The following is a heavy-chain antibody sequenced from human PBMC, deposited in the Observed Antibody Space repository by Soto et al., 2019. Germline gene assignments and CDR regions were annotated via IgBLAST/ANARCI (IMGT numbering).Heavy chain of an antibody. Sequence: GGSLRLSCAASGFTFSSYWMHWVRQAPGKGLVWVSRIYTDGSSANYADSVQGRLTISRDNAKNTLYLQMNSLRAEDTAVYYCARGGYYGMDVWGQGTTVTVSS. V-gene: IGHV3-74*01. CDR3: ARGGYYGMDV. CDR2: IYTDGSSA. CDR1: GFTFSSYW. D-gene: IGHD3-10*01. J-gene: IGHJ6*02.